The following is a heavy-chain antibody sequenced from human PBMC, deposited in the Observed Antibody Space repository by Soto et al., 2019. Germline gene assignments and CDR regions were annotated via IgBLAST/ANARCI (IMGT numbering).Heavy chain of an antibody. J-gene: IGHJ4*02. D-gene: IGHD3-10*01. V-gene: IGHV4-34*01. CDR2: INHSGST. Sequence: SETLSLTCAVYGGSFSGYYWSWIRQPPGKGLEWIGEINHSGSTNYNPSLKSRVTISVDTSKNQFSLKLSSVTAADTAVYYCARGSFFFSHYYGSGPLDYWGQGTLVTAPQ. CDR3: ARGSFFFSHYYGSGPLDY. CDR1: GGSFSGYY.